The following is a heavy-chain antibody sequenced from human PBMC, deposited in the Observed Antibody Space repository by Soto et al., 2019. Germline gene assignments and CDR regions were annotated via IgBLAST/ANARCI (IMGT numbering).Heavy chain of an antibody. CDR3: ARSIVVVTALDY. J-gene: IGHJ4*02. CDR1: GYIFTNYA. V-gene: IGHV1-3*01. Sequence: ASVKVSCKASGYIFTNYAIHWVRQAPGQRLEWTGWINAGNGKTKYSQKFQGRVTITRDTSASTAYMELSSLRSEDTAVYYCARSIVVVTALDYWGQGTLVTVSS. CDR2: INAGNGKT. D-gene: IGHD2-21*02.